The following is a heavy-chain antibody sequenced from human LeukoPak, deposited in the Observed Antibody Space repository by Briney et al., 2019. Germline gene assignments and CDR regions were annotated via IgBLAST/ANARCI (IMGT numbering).Heavy chain of an antibody. V-gene: IGHV1-2*02. D-gene: IGHD3-9*01. CDR3: ARGDYDILTGYYISGWFDP. J-gene: IGHJ5*02. CDR2: INLNSGGT. CDR1: GYTFTGSY. Sequence: GASVKVSCKASGYTFTGSYMHWVRQAPGQGLEWMGWINLNSGGTNYAQKFQDRVTMTRDTSISTAYVELSSLRSEDTAVYYCARGDYDILTGYYISGWFDPWGQGTLVTVSS.